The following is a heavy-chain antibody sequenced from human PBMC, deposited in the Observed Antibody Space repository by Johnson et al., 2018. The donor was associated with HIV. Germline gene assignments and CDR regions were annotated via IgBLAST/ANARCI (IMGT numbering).Heavy chain of an antibody. CDR2: ISWNSGSI. V-gene: IGHV3-9*01. D-gene: IGHD1-26*01. J-gene: IGHJ3*02. CDR1: GFTFNTYA. Sequence: VQLVESGGGVVQTGTSLRLSCAASGFTFNTYAMHWVRQAPGKGLEWVSGISWNSGSIGYADSVKGRFTISSDNAKTSLYLQMNSLRAEDTAVYYCVSREWELHAFDIWGQGTMVTVSS. CDR3: VSREWELHAFDI.